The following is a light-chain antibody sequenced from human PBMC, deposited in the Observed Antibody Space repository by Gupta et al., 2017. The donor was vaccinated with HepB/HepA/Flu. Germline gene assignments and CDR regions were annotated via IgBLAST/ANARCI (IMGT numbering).Light chain of an antibody. CDR1: SSNIGNNY. Sequence: QSVLTQPPSVSAAPGQRVTISCSGSSSNIGNNYVSWYQQLPGKAPKLLIYDNDKRPSGIPNRFSGSKSGTSDTLGITGLQTGDEADYYCATWDSSLNAGVFGTGTKVTVL. CDR3: ATWDSSLNAGV. J-gene: IGLJ1*01. CDR2: DND. V-gene: IGLV1-51*01.